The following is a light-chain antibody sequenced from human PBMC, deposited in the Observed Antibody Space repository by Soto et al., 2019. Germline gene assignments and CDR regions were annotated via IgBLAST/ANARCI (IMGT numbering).Light chain of an antibody. CDR3: QQRTNWPPWT. CDR1: QSVGSF. J-gene: IGKJ1*01. V-gene: IGKV3-11*01. Sequence: ESVLTQSTATLSLSPGERASLSCRASQSVGSFLAWYQQKPGQAPRLLIFDASNRATGIPARFSGSGSGTDFTLTISSLEPEDFAVYYCQQRTNWPPWTFGQGTKV. CDR2: DAS.